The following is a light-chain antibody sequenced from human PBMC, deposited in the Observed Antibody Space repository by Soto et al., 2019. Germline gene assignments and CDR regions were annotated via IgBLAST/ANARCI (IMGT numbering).Light chain of an antibody. CDR2: KAS. CDR3: QQANSLPLT. V-gene: IGKV1-5*03. J-gene: IGKJ4*01. Sequence: DIQVTQSPSTLSGSVGDRVTITCRASQTISSWLAWYQQKPGKAPKLLIYKASTLKSGVPSRFSGSGSGTEFTLTIRSLQPEDFATYYCQQANSLPLTSGGGTKVDI. CDR1: QTISSW.